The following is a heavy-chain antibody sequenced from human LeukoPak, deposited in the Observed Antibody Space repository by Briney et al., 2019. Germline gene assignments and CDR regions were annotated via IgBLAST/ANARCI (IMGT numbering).Heavy chain of an antibody. D-gene: IGHD2-2*01. V-gene: IGHV1-8*01. Sequence: ASVKVSCKASGYTFTSYDINWVRQATGQGLEWMGWMSPNSGNTGYAQKFQGRVTMTRNTSISTAYMELSSLRSEDTAVYYCAREVRGYYYYYMDVWGKGTTVTISS. J-gene: IGHJ6*03. CDR2: MSPNSGNT. CDR3: AREVRGYYYYYMDV. CDR1: GYTFTSYD.